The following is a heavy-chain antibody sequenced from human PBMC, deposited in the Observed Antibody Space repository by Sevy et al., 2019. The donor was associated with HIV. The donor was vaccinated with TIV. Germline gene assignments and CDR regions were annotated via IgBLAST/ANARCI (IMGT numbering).Heavy chain of an antibody. D-gene: IGHD6-19*01. V-gene: IGHV3-48*02. J-gene: IGHJ6*02. Sequence: GGSLRLSCAASGLTFSSYTMNWVRQAPGKGLEWVSYISSSSTMYYADSVKGRFTISRDNAKNPLYLQMNSLRDEDTAVYYCARVPPGIAVAGKVYYYGMDVWGQGTTVTVSS. CDR2: ISSSSTM. CDR3: ARVPPGIAVAGKVYYYGMDV. CDR1: GLTFSSYT.